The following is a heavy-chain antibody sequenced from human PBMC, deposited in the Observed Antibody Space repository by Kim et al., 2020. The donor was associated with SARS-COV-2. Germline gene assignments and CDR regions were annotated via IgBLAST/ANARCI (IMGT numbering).Heavy chain of an antibody. CDR2: ISYDGSNK. CDR1: GFTFSSYG. CDR3: AKDPQQLYYFDY. J-gene: IGHJ4*02. Sequence: GGSLRLYCAASGFTFSSYGMHWVRQAPGKGLEWVAVISYDGSNKYYADSVKGRFTISRDNSKNTLYLQMNSLRAEDAALYYCAKDPQQLYYFDYWGQGTL. V-gene: IGHV3-30*18. D-gene: IGHD6-13*01.